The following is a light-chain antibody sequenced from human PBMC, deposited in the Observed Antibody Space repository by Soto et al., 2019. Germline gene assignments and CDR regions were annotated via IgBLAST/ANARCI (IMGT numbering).Light chain of an antibody. J-gene: IGKJ1*01. CDR3: QQYNNWLSWT. CDR2: GAV. V-gene: IGKV3-15*01. Sequence: EVVMTQSPAVLSVSPGETATLSCRAGQSISSKLAWYQQKPGQAPRLLIYGAVTRATGIPARFSGSGSTTDFTLTISSLHSEDCAVYYCQQYNNWLSWTFGQGTKVEIK. CDR1: QSISSK.